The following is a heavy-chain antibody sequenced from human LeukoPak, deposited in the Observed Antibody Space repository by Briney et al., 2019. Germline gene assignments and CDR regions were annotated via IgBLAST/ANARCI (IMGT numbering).Heavy chain of an antibody. CDR1: GYTFTGYY. V-gene: IGHV1-2*02. Sequence: ASVNVSCKASGYTFTGYYIHWVGQAPGQGLEWMGWINPNRGVTNYAEKHQGRGTKTRYPAISTAYMELSSLRSEDTAVYYCARGRSIGARRIRGGDYWGQGTLVTVSS. CDR2: INPNRGVT. CDR3: ARGRSIGARRIRGGDY. J-gene: IGHJ4*02. D-gene: IGHD6-6*01.